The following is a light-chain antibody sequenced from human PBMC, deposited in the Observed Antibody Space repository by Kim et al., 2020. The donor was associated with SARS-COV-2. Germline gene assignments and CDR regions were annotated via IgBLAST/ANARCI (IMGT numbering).Light chain of an antibody. J-gene: IGKJ1*01. CDR1: QSVSSNY. V-gene: IGKV3-20*01. CDR3: QQYGSSSRT. CDR2: GAS. Sequence: EIVLTQSPGTLSLSPGERATLSCRASQSVSSNYFAWHQQKPGQAPRLLLYGASSRATGITDRISGSGSGTDFTLTISRLEPEDFSGYYCQQYGSSSRTFGEGTKVDIK.